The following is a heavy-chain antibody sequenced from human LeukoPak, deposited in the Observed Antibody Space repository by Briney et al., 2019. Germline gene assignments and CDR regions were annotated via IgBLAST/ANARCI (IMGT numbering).Heavy chain of an antibody. Sequence: GASVKVSCKASGYTFTGYYMHWVRQAPGQGLEWMGWINPNSGGTSYAQKFQGRVTMTRDTSISTAYMELSRLRSDDTAVYYCARLPAKITMVPDGFDPWGQGTLVTVSS. J-gene: IGHJ5*02. D-gene: IGHD3-10*01. CDR2: INPNSGGT. CDR1: GYTFTGYY. V-gene: IGHV1-2*02. CDR3: ARLPAKITMVPDGFDP.